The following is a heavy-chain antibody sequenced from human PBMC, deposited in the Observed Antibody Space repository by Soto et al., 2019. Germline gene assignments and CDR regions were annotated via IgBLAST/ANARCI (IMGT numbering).Heavy chain of an antibody. J-gene: IGHJ4*02. CDR1: GITFSNYA. CDR2: INNSGGTI. V-gene: IGHV3-23*01. CDR3: AKDISAWCQGYFDY. D-gene: IGHD6-19*01. Sequence: EVQLLEAGGGLVQPGGSLRLSCAASGITFSNYAMSLVRQAPGKGLEWVSIINNSGGTIYYADSVKGRFTITRDNSKNTPNLQMNSLRADDTAVYHCAKDISAWCQGYFDYWGQGTLVTVSS.